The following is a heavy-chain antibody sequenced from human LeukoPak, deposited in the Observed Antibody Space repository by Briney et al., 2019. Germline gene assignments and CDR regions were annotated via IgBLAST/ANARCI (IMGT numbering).Heavy chain of an antibody. CDR2: ISGSGGST. CDR3: AAVDTAKKGPYGYYYMDV. CDR1: GFTFSSYA. Sequence: PGGSLRLSCAASGFTFSSYAMSWVRQAPGKGLEWVSAISGSGGSTYYADSVKGRFTISRDNSKNTLYLQMNSLRAEDTAVYYCAAVDTAKKGPYGYYYMDVWGKGTTVTVSS. V-gene: IGHV3-23*01. J-gene: IGHJ6*03. D-gene: IGHD5-18*01.